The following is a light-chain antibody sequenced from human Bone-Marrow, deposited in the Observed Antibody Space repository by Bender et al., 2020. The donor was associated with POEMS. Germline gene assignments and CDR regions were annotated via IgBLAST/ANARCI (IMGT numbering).Light chain of an antibody. Sequence: QSALTQPASVSGSPGQSITISCTGTNSDVGMYNLVSWYQQLPGKAPKLMIYEVSKRPSGIPNRFSGSKSGNTASLTISGLQADDEADYYCSSFTSSSTLVFGGGTKLTVL. J-gene: IGLJ3*02. V-gene: IGLV2-14*02. CDR1: NSDVGMYNL. CDR3: SSFTSSSTLV. CDR2: EVS.